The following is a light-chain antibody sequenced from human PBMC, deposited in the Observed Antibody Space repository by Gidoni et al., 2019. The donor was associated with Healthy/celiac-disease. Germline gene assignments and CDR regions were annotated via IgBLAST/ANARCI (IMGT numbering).Light chain of an antibody. CDR1: QSVSSN. Sequence: IVMTQSPATLSVSPGERATLSCRASQSVSSNLAWYQQKPGQAPRLLIYGASTRATGIPARFSGSGSGTEFTLTISSLQSEDFAVYYCQQYNNWPPTLXXXTKLEIK. J-gene: IGKJ2*01. V-gene: IGKV3-15*01. CDR3: QQYNNWPPT. CDR2: GAS.